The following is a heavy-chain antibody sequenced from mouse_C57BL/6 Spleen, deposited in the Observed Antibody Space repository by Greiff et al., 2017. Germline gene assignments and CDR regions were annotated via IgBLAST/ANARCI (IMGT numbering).Heavy chain of an antibody. D-gene: IGHD2-1*01. J-gene: IGHJ3*01. CDR1: GYSITSGYY. CDR2: ISYDGSN. CDR3: ARANYGFAY. V-gene: IGHV3-6*01. Sequence: EVQLQESGPGLVKPSQSLSLTCSVTGYSITSGYYWNWIRQFPGNKLEWMGYISYDGSNNYNPSLKNRISITRDTSKNQFFLKLNSVTTEDTATYYCARANYGFAYWGQGTRVTVSA.